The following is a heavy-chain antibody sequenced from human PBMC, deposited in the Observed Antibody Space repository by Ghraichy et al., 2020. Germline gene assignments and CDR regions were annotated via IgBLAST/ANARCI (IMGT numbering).Heavy chain of an antibody. CDR3: VRDLDWSFDY. CDR2: IGVSSRNI. J-gene: IGHJ4*02. Sequence: LSLTCAASGFTFGSKSMNWVRQAPGKGLEWISYIGVSSRNIHYTDSVKGRFTISRDDAKSSLYLQMNSLRADDTAVYYCVRDLDWSFDYWGLGILVTVSS. V-gene: IGHV3-48*01. CDR1: GFTFGSKS. D-gene: IGHD3/OR15-3a*01.